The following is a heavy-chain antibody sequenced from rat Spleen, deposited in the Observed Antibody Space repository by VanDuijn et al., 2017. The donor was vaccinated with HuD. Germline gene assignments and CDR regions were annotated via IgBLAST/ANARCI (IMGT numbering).Heavy chain of an antibody. V-gene: IGHV5-46*01. CDR2: ISTGGGNT. J-gene: IGHJ2*01. CDR3: ARHRNYGGYDFDY. Sequence: EVQLVESGGGLVQPGRSMKLSCAASGFTFSSFPMAWVRQAPTKGLEWVATISTGGGNTYYRDSVKGRFTISRDDAKSTLFLRMDSLRSEDTATYYCARHRNYGGYDFDYWGQGVMVTVSS. D-gene: IGHD1-11*01. CDR1: GFTFSSFP.